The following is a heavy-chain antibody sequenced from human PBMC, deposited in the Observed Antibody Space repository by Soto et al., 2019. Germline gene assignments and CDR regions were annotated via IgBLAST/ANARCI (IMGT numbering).Heavy chain of an antibody. D-gene: IGHD5-12*01. CDR2: ISYDGSNK. V-gene: IGHV3-30*18. CDR1: GFTFSSYG. CDR3: AKELGMATITRGDY. Sequence: QVQLVESGGGVVQPGRSLRLSCAASGFTFSSYGMHWVRQAPGKGLEWVAVISYDGSNKYYADSVKGRFTISRDNSKNTLYLQMNSLRAEDTAVYYCAKELGMATITRGDYWGQGTLVTVSS. J-gene: IGHJ4*02.